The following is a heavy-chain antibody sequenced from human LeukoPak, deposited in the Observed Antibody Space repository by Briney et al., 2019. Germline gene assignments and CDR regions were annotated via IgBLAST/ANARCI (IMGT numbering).Heavy chain of an antibody. Sequence: ASVKVSCKASGYTFTRYGFSWVRQPPGQGLEWMGWISAYNGNTNYAQKFRGRVTMTTDTSTTTAYMELRSLRSDDTAVYYCARSGNYYDSNGYYIDFWGQGTLVTVSS. CDR3: ARSGNYYDSNGYYIDF. CDR2: ISAYNGNT. D-gene: IGHD3-22*01. CDR1: GYTFTRYG. V-gene: IGHV1-18*01. J-gene: IGHJ4*02.